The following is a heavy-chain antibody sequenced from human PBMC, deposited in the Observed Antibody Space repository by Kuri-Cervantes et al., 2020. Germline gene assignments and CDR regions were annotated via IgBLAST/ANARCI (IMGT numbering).Heavy chain of an antibody. CDR3: AREPARVVVPMDV. Sequence: ASVKVSCKASGYTFTGYYMHWVRQAPGQGLEWMGWINPNSGGTNYAQKLQGRVTMTTDTSTSTAYMELRSLRSDDTAVYYCAREPARVVVPMDVWGQGTMVTVSS. CDR2: INPNSGGT. V-gene: IGHV1-2*02. CDR1: GYTFTGYY. D-gene: IGHD2-15*01. J-gene: IGHJ6*02.